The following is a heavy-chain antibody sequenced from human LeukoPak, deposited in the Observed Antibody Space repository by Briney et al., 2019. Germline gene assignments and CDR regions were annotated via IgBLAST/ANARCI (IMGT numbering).Heavy chain of an antibody. J-gene: IGHJ4*02. D-gene: IGHD3-22*01. CDR1: GGTFSSYA. CDR2: INPNSGGT. Sequence: ASVKVSCKASGGTFSSYAISWVRQAPGQGLEWMGWINPNSGGTNYAQKFQGRVTMTRDTSISTAYMELSRLRSDDTAVYYCARVDTYYYDSSGYYLTPAFDYWGQGTLVTVSS. V-gene: IGHV1-2*02. CDR3: ARVDTYYYDSSGYYLTPAFDY.